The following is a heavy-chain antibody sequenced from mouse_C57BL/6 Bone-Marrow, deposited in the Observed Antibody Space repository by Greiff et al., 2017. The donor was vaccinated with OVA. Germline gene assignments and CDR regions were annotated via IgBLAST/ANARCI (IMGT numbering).Heavy chain of an antibody. CDR3: ARKTTVVATRDYYAMDY. CDR1: GFSLTSYG. J-gene: IGHJ4*01. Sequence: QVQLKESGPGLVQPSQSLSITCTVSGFSLTSYGVHWVRQSPGKGLEWLGVIWSGGSTDYNAAFISRLSISKDNSKSQVFFKMNSLQADDTAIYYCARKTTVVATRDYYAMDYWGQGTSVTVSS. D-gene: IGHD1-1*01. V-gene: IGHV2-2*01. CDR2: IWSGGST.